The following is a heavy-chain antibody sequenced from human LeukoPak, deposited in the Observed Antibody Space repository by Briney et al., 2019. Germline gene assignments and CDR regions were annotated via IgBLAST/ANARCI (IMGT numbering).Heavy chain of an antibody. CDR2: FDPEDGET. J-gene: IGHJ4*02. CDR1: GYTLTELS. V-gene: IGHV1-24*01. D-gene: IGHD3-3*01. CDR3: ARTLTRTTWSGYSGFRAFDY. Sequence: ASVKVSCKVSGYTLTELSMHWVRQAPGKGLEWMGGFDPEDGETIYAQKFQGRVTMTEDTSTDTAYMELSSLRSEDTAVYYCARTLTRTTWSGYSGFRAFDYWGQGTLVTVSS.